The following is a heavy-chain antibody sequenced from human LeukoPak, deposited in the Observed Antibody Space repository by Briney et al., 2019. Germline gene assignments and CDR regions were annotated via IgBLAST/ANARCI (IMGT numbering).Heavy chain of an antibody. CDR1: GYTFTSYD. Sequence: ASVKVSCKASGYTFTSYDINWVRQATRQGLEWMGWMNPNSGNTGYAQKFQGRVTMTRNTSISTAYMELSSLRSEDTAVYYCARGRRLGYCSSTSCYLVYWAQGTLVTVSS. CDR3: ARGRRLGYCSSTSCYLVY. D-gene: IGHD2-2*01. J-gene: IGHJ4*02. CDR2: MNPNSGNT. V-gene: IGHV1-8*01.